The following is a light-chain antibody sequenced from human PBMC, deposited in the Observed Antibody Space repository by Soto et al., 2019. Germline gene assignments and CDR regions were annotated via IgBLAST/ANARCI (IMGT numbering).Light chain of an antibody. V-gene: IGLV2-14*01. CDR3: SSYTSSSTQV. Sequence: QSVLTRPASVSGSPGQSITISCTGTSSDVGGYNYVSWYQQHPGKAPKLMIYDVSNRPSGLSNRFSGSKSGNTASLTISGLQAEDEADYYCSSYTSSSTQVFGTGTKVTVL. CDR1: SSDVGGYNY. CDR2: DVS. J-gene: IGLJ1*01.